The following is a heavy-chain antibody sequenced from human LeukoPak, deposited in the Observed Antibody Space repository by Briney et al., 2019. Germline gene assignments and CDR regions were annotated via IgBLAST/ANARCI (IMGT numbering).Heavy chain of an antibody. CDR1: GDTFIDYY. Sequence: ASVKVSCKASGDTFIDYYIHWVRQAPGQGLEWMGWINPKSGGTSYGQHFQGRVTMTRDTSVSIAYMELSTLRSDDTAVYYCARDFLGYCTTTNCYDVAFDYWGQGTLVTVSS. J-gene: IGHJ4*02. CDR2: INPKSGGT. V-gene: IGHV1-2*02. D-gene: IGHD2-2*01. CDR3: ARDFLGYCTTTNCYDVAFDY.